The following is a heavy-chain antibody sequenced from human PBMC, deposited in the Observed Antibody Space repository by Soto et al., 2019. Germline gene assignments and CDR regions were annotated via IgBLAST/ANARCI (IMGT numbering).Heavy chain of an antibody. CDR1: GFTFGDSY. CDR3: ARVAHIVVVTAINYFDY. J-gene: IGHJ4*02. CDR2: ISPGSRYP. Sequence: GGSLRLSCAGSGFTFGDSYMSWIRQAPGKGLEWLSYISPGSRYPAYADSVKGRSTISRDNAKNSLYLQMNSLRAEDTAVYYCARVAHIVVVTAINYFDYWGQGTLVTVSS. V-gene: IGHV3-11*06. D-gene: IGHD2-21*02.